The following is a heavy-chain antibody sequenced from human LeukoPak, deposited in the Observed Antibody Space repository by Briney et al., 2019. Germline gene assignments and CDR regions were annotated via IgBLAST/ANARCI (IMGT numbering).Heavy chain of an antibody. D-gene: IGHD3-3*01. CDR3: AKDRESPSWSGYYRPYHFYYGMDV. Sequence: GGSLRLSCAASGFTFSSYAMHWVRQAPGKGLEWVAVISYDGSNKYYADSVKGRFTISRDNSKNTLYLQMNRLRPEDTAVYYCAKDRESPSWSGYYRPYHFYYGMDVWGQGTTVTVSS. CDR2: ISYDGSNK. J-gene: IGHJ6*02. CDR1: GFTFSSYA. V-gene: IGHV3-30-3*01.